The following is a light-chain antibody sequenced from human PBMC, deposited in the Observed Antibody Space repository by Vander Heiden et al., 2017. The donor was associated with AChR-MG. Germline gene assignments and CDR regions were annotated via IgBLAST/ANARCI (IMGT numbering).Light chain of an antibody. CDR1: QSISSY. Sequence: DVQMTQSPSSLSASAGATSTTTCRAGQSISSYLSWYQQKGGKAPKLLIHAASSLQGGVPSRFSGSGSATDFSLTISRLPPEDFATYYCQQRVSTPFNFGQRTKLDIK. CDR2: AAS. CDR3: QQRVSTPFN. V-gene: IGKV1-39*01. J-gene: IGKJ3*01.